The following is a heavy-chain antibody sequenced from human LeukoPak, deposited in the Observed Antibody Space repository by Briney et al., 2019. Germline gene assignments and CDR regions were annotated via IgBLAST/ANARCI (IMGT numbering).Heavy chain of an antibody. J-gene: IGHJ6*03. CDR1: GLTFSSYA. CDR3: AKVLDYYDSSGSYYYYMDV. Sequence: PGGSLRLSCAASGLTFSSYAMSWVRQAPGKGLEWVSAISGRGGSTYYADSVRGRFTISRDNSKNTLYLQMNSLRAEDTAVYYCAKVLDYYDSSGSYYYYMDVWGKGTTVTVSS. D-gene: IGHD3-22*01. V-gene: IGHV3-23*01. CDR2: ISGRGGST.